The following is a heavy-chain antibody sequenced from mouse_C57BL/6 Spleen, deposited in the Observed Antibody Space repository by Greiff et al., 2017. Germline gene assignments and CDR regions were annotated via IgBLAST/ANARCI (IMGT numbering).Heavy chain of an antibody. J-gene: IGHJ2*01. Sequence: EVQLQQSGAELVKPGASVKLSCTASGFNIKDYYMHWVKQRTEQGLEWIGSIDPEDGETKYAQKFQGKATLTADTSSNTAYLQLSSLTSEDTAVDYGARGWLPTGFDYWGQGTNLTVSS. CDR3: ARGWLPTGFDY. CDR1: GFNIKDYY. D-gene: IGHD2-3*01. V-gene: IGHV14-2*01. CDR2: IDPEDGET.